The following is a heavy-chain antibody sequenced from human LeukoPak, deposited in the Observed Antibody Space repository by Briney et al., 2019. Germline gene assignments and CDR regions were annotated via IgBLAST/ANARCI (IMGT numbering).Heavy chain of an antibody. J-gene: IGHJ5*02. V-gene: IGHV1-24*01. Sequence: ASVKVSCEVSRYTLTELSMHWVRQAPGKGLEWMGGFDPEDGETIYAQKFQGRVTMTEDTSTDTAYMELSSLRSEDTAVYYCATDYGAAALRWFDPWGQGTLVTVSS. CDR1: RYTLTELS. CDR3: ATDYGAAALRWFDP. D-gene: IGHD6-13*01. CDR2: FDPEDGET.